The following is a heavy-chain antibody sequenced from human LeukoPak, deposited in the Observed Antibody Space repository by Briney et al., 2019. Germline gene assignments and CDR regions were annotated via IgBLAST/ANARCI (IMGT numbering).Heavy chain of an antibody. V-gene: IGHV4-39*01. D-gene: IGHD6-19*01. Sequence: SETLSLTCTVSGGSISSSSYYWGWIRQPPGKGLEWIGSIYYSGSTYYNPSLKSRVTISVDTSKNQFSLKLSSVTAADTAVYYCARASAGSSGWSPLLFDPWGQGTLVTVSS. J-gene: IGHJ5*02. CDR3: ARASAGSSGWSPLLFDP. CDR1: GGSISSSSYY. CDR2: IYYSGST.